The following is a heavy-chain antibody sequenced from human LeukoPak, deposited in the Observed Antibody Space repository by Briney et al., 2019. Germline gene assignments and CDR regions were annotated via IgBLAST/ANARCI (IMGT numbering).Heavy chain of an antibody. J-gene: IGHJ4*02. CDR2: IKSETDGGTT. Sequence: PGGSLRLSCAASGFTFSSAWMNWVRQAPGKGLEWDGRIKSETDGGTTDYAAPVKGTFTISRDDSENTLYLQMNSLKPEDTAVYYCTRRSSAAGRQYFDYWGQGTLVTVSS. V-gene: IGHV3-15*07. CDR1: GFTFSSAW. D-gene: IGHD6-13*01. CDR3: TRRSSAAGRQYFDY.